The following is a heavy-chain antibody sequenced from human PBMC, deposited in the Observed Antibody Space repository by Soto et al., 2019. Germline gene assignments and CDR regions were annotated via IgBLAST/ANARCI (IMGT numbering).Heavy chain of an antibody. J-gene: IGHJ4*02. CDR1: GYTFTSYG. D-gene: IGHD6-13*01. Sequence: QVQLVQSGAEVKKPGASVKVSCKASGYTFTSYGISWVRQAPGQGLEWMGWISAYNGNTKYVQKFQGRGTMTTDTSTSTANMELRSLRSDDTAVYYCARDAAAGLNDYWGQGTLVTVSS. CDR2: ISAYNGNT. CDR3: ARDAAAGLNDY. V-gene: IGHV1-18*01.